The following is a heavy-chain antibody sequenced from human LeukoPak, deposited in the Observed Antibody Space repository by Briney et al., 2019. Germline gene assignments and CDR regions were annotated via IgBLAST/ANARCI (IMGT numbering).Heavy chain of an antibody. CDR3: ARGVILRYFDWSSCFDY. Sequence: SETLSLTCTVSGGSISSHYWSWIRQPPGKGLEWIGYIYYSGSTNYNPSLKSRVTISVDTSKNQFSLKLSSVTAADTAVYYCARGVILRYFDWSSCFDYWGQGTLVTVYS. D-gene: IGHD3-9*01. V-gene: IGHV4-59*11. CDR2: IYYSGST. J-gene: IGHJ4*02. CDR1: GGSISSHY.